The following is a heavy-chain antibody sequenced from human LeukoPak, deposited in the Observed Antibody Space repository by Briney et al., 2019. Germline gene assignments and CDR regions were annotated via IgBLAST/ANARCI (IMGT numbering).Heavy chain of an antibody. CDR2: IYYGGST. J-gene: IGHJ4*02. V-gene: IGHV4-39*01. CDR3: ARPRHNWNYYFDY. D-gene: IGHD1-7*01. CDR1: GGSITSSGYY. Sequence: WETPSLTCTVSGGSITSSGYYWGWIRQPPGKGLEWIGTIYYGGSTYYNPSLKSRVTISVDTSKNQFFLNMSSVTAADTAVYYCARPRHNWNYYFDYWGQGTLVTVSS.